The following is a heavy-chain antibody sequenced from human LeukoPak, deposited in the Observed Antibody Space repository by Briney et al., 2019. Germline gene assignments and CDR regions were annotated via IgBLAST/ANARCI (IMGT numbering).Heavy chain of an antibody. Sequence: GGSLRLSCAASGFTFSSYWMSWVRQAPGKGLEWVAHIKEDGSDKNYVDSVKGRFTISRDNAKNSLYLQMNSLRVEHTAVYYCARVHWYFDFWGRGTLVTVSS. CDR1: GFTFSSYW. CDR3: ARVHWYFDF. CDR2: IKEDGSDK. V-gene: IGHV3-7*04. J-gene: IGHJ2*01.